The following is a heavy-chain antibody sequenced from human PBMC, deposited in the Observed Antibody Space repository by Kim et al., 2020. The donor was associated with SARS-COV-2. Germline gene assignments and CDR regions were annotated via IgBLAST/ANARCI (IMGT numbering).Heavy chain of an antibody. CDR1: GFTFTTFA. V-gene: IGHV3-23*01. CDR2: ISESRTSS. CDR3: AKGSHSFVT. J-gene: IGHJ5*02. D-gene: IGHD5-18*01. Sequence: GGSLRLSCAASGFTFTTFAMTWVRQAPGKGLEWLSAISESRTSSFYADSVKGRFTISRDNSKNTLDLNMNSLRAEDTAVYYCAKGSHSFVTWGQGTLVTV.